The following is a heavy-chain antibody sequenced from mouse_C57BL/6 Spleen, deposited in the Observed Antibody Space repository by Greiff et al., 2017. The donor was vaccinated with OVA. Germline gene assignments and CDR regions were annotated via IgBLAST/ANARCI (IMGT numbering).Heavy chain of an antibody. D-gene: IGHD2-5*01. Sequence: EVKLEESGGGLVKPGGSLKLSCAASGFTFSSYAMSWVRQTPEKRLEWVATISDGGSYTYYPDNVKGRFTISRDNAKNNLYLQMSHLKSEDTAMYYCAREGENYSNPFAYWGQGTLVTVSA. CDR2: ISDGGSYT. J-gene: IGHJ3*01. V-gene: IGHV5-4*01. CDR3: AREGENYSNPFAY. CDR1: GFTFSSYA.